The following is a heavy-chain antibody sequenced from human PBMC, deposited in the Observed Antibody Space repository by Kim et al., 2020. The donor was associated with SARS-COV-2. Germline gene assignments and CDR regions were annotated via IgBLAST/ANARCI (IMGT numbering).Heavy chain of an antibody. CDR2: MNPNSGNT. V-gene: IGHV1-8*01. CDR3: ARDAPVSYSSSWYAFYYYYDMDF. Sequence: ASVKVSCKASGYTFTSYDINWVRQATAQGLERMGWMNPNSGNTGYAQKFQGRVTMTRNTSISTPYMELSSLRPEDTAVYYCARDAPVSYSSSWYAFYYYYDMDFWGQGTTVTVSS. D-gene: IGHD6-13*01. J-gene: IGHJ6*02. CDR1: GYTFTSYD.